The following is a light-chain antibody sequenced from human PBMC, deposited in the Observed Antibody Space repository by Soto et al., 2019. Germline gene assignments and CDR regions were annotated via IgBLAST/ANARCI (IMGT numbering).Light chain of an antibody. CDR3: QQLNGSPWT. V-gene: IGKV1-9*01. Sequence: PLTQSPSSLSASVGDRVTITCRASPAIASFLAWYQQKPGTAPKPLIYGASTLQSGVPSRFSGSRSGTDYTLTIGSLQPEDFATYYCQQLNGSPWTFGQGTKVEV. CDR1: PAIASF. CDR2: GAS. J-gene: IGKJ1*01.